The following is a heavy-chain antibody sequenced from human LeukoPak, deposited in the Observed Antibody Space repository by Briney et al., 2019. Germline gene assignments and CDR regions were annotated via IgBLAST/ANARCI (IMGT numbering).Heavy chain of an antibody. CDR1: GFTFSSYA. V-gene: IGHV3-23*01. CDR3: AVQRGGDGYNTFDY. J-gene: IGHJ4*02. Sequence: GGSLGLSCAASGFTFSSYAMSWVRQAPGKGLEWVSGLSGSGDDTDYADSVKGRFTISRDNSKNTVYLQMNSLRAEDTAVYYCAVQRGGDGYNTFDYWGQGTLVTVSS. CDR2: LSGSGDDT. D-gene: IGHD5-24*01.